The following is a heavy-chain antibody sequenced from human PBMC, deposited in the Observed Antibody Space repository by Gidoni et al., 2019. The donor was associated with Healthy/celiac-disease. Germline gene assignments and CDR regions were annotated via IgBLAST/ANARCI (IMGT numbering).Heavy chain of an antibody. D-gene: IGHD3-10*01. CDR3: ARNVVRGASPSGLVLRWGPYYGMDV. Sequence: QVQLVESGGGLVKPGGSLRLSCVASVFTFSDYYMSWIRQAPGKGLEWVSYISSSGSTIYYADSVKGRFTISRDNAKNSLYLQMNSLRAEDTAVYYCARNVVRGASPSGLVLRWGPYYGMDVWGQGTTVTVSS. CDR1: VFTFSDYY. CDR2: ISSSGSTI. J-gene: IGHJ6*02. V-gene: IGHV3-11*01.